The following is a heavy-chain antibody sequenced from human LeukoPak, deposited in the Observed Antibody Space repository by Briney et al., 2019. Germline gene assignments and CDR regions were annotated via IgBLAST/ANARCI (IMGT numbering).Heavy chain of an antibody. V-gene: IGHV3-7*01. CDR2: INGDGRDK. CDR3: ARGVDSAIDW. D-gene: IGHD3-9*01. J-gene: IGHJ4*02. Sequence: XXXPGKGLEWVANINGDGRDKYYVGSVRGRFTISRDNADNALYLQMNSLRGDDTALYYCARGVDSAIDWWGQGTLVTVSS.